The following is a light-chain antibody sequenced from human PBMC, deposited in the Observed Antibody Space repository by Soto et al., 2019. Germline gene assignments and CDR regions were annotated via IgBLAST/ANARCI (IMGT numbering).Light chain of an antibody. CDR1: QSLLHSIGYXX. J-gene: IGKJ1*01. CDR2: LGS. V-gene: IGKV2-28*01. Sequence: EIVLTQSSLSLPATPGEPASISCRSSQSLLHSIGYXXXXXXXKXXXQSXQPXIYLGSNRASGVPDRFSGSGSGTDFTLKISRVEAEDVGVYYCMQPLQSWTFGQGTKV. CDR3: MQPLQSWT.